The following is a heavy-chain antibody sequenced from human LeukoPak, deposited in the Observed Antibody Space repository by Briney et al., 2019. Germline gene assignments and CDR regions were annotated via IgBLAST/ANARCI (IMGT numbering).Heavy chain of an antibody. V-gene: IGHV3-23*01. J-gene: IGHJ4*02. CDR1: GFTFNNYA. Sequence: PGGTLRLSCAASGFTFNNYAMTWVRQAPGEGLQWVSSVISNGGSTYHADSVRGRFTISRDDSKNTLYLQMNSLRAEDTAISYCAREGGGLTVAGRRGIDYWGQGSLVIVSS. CDR3: AREGGGLTVAGRRGIDY. CDR2: VISNGGST. D-gene: IGHD6-19*01.